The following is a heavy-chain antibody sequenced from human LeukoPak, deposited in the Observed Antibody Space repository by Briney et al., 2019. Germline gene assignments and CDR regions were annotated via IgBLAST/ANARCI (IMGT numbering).Heavy chain of an antibody. Sequence: GASVKVSCKASGYTFTSFGISWVRQAPGQGLEWMGWISAYNGNTNYAQKLQGRVTMTTDTSTSTVYMELRSLRSDATAVYYCARDYSSSWPYPHYWGQGTLVTVSS. CDR2: ISAYNGNT. CDR3: ARDYSSSWPYPHY. CDR1: GYTFTSFG. V-gene: IGHV1-18*01. J-gene: IGHJ4*02. D-gene: IGHD6-13*01.